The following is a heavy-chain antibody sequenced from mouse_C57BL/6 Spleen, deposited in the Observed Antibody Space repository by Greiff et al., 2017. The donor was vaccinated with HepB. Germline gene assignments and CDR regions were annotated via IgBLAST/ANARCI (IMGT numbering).Heavy chain of an antibody. V-gene: IGHV2-2*01. D-gene: IGHD4-1*01. CDR1: GFSLTSYG. CDR2: IWSGGST. J-gene: IGHJ4*01. Sequence: VQGVESGPGLVQPSQSLSITCTVSGFSLTSYGVHWVRQSPGKGLEWLGVIWSGGSTDYNAAFISRLSISKDNSKSQVFFKMNSLQADDTAIYYCARINWGGLYAMDYWGQGTSVTVSS. CDR3: ARINWGGLYAMDY.